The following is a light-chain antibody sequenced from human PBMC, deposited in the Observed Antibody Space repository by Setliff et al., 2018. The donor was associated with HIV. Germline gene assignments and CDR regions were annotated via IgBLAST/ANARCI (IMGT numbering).Light chain of an antibody. Sequence: LTQPASVSGSPGQSITIPCTGTSSDVGGYSYVSWYQQHPGKAPKLIIYEVRNRPSGVSNRFSGSKSGNTASLTISGLQAEGEADYYCSSYAITNTLPFGTGTKVTVL. CDR1: SSDVGGYSY. CDR2: EVR. J-gene: IGLJ1*01. V-gene: IGLV2-14*01. CDR3: SSYAITNTLP.